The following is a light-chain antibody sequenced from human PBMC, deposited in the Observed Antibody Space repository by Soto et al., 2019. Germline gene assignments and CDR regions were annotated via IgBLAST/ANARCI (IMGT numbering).Light chain of an antibody. J-gene: IGLJ2*01. CDR3: SSYTSSSTLV. V-gene: IGLV2-14*01. CDR1: SSDVGGYNY. Sequence: QSALTQPASVSGSPGQSITISCTGTSSDVGGYNYVSWYQQHPGKAPKLMIYEVSNRPSGVSNPFSGSKTGNTASLIISGLQAEDEADYSCSSYTSSSTLVFGEGTKLTDL. CDR2: EVS.